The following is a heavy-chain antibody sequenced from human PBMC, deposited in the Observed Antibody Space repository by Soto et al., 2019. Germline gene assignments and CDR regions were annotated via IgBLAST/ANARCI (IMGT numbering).Heavy chain of an antibody. D-gene: IGHD6-19*01. Sequence: GGPLRLSCAASGFTFSSYGMHWVRQAPGKRLERVAVIWYDGSNKYYADSVKGRITISRDNSKNTLYLKMNSLRAEDTAVYYCARDVEWLVVDYWGQGTLVTVSS. V-gene: IGHV3-33*01. CDR3: ARDVEWLVVDY. CDR1: GFTFSSYG. CDR2: IWYDGSNK. J-gene: IGHJ4*02.